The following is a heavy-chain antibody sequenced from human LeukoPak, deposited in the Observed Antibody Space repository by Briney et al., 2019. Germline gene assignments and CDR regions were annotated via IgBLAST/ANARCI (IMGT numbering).Heavy chain of an antibody. D-gene: IGHD5-24*01. CDR1: GGSISSSF. CDR3: TRHRSHGNSDPTAFDY. Sequence: SETLSLTCTVSGGSISSSFWSWIRQPPGKGLEWIGYIYYNGRTNYNPSLKSRVTISVDTSKNHFSLKLSSVTAADTAVYYCTRHRSHGNSDPTAFDYWGQGTLVTVSS. J-gene: IGHJ4*02. CDR2: IYYNGRT. V-gene: IGHV4-59*08.